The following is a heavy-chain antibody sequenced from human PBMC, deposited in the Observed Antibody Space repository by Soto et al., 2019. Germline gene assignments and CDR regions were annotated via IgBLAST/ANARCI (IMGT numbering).Heavy chain of an antibody. CDR1: GGSISSSSYY. Sequence: KPSETLSLTCTVSGGSISSSSYYWGWIRQPPGKGLEWIGSVYYSGGTYYNPSLKSRVTISVDTSKNQFSLKLSSVTAADTAVYYCARLFWNDYYYYGMDVWGQGTTVTVSS. CDR2: VYYSGGT. J-gene: IGHJ6*02. D-gene: IGHD1-1*01. CDR3: ARLFWNDYYYYGMDV. V-gene: IGHV4-39*01.